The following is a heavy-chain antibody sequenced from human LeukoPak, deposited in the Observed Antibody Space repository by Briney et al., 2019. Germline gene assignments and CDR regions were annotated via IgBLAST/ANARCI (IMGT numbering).Heavy chain of an antibody. CDR1: GFTFSSYT. V-gene: IGHV3-21*01. CDR2: ISSSSSYI. D-gene: IGHD6-13*01. J-gene: IGHJ4*02. CDR3: AREGYSSSWYPN. Sequence: TGGPLRLSCPASGFTFSSYTINWVRQAPGKGLEGVSSISSSSSYIYYADSVKGRFTISRDNAKNSLYLQMNSLRAEDMAVYYCAREGYSSSWYPNWGQGTLVTVFS.